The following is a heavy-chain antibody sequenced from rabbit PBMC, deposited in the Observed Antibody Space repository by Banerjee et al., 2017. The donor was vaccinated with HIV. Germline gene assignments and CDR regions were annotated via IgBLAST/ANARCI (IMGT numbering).Heavy chain of an antibody. CDR2: IYAGSSDNT. D-gene: IGHD4-1*01. Sequence: QSLEESGGDLVKPGASLTLTCTASGFTISSSYWICWVRQAPGKGLEWIACIYAGSSDNTYYASWAKGPFTISKTSSTTVTLQMTSLTAADTATYFCARDLAGVIGWNFNLWGQGTLVTVS. CDR3: ARDLAGVIGWNFNL. J-gene: IGHJ4*01. CDR1: GFTISSSYW. V-gene: IGHV1S40*01.